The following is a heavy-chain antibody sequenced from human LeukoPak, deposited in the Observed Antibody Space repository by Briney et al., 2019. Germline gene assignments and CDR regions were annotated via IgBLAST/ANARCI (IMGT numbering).Heavy chain of an antibody. V-gene: IGHV4-30-2*01. CDR2: IYHSGST. Sequence: KTSQTLSLTCAVSGGSISSGGYSWSWIRQPPGKGLEWIGYIYHSGSTYYNPSLKSRATISVDRSKNQFSLKLSSVTAADTAVYYCARRYCSGGSCYFDYWGQGTLVTVSS. CDR3: ARRYCSGGSCYFDY. D-gene: IGHD2-15*01. CDR1: GGSISSGGYS. J-gene: IGHJ4*02.